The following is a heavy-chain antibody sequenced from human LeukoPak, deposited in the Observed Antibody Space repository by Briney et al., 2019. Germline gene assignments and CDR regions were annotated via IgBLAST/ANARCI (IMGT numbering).Heavy chain of an antibody. D-gene: IGHD4-11*01. Sequence: TGGSLRLSCAGSGFTFSSYWMHWVRHAPGKGLVWVSRISTDASSTTYADSVKGRFTISRDNAKDTLYLQMNSLRAEDTAVYYCTGHHQAYSRTYWGQGTLVTVSS. J-gene: IGHJ4*02. CDR3: TGHHQAYSRTY. CDR2: ISTDASST. CDR1: GFTFSSYW. V-gene: IGHV3-74*01.